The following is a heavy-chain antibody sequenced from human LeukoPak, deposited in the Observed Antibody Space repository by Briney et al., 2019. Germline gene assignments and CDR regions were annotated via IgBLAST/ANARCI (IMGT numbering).Heavy chain of an antibody. D-gene: IGHD6-19*01. CDR3: AKAGYSSGWLPFDP. J-gene: IGHJ5*02. V-gene: IGHV3-30*18. CDR2: ISYDGSNK. CDR1: GITFSSYG. Sequence: GRSLRLSCAASGITFSSYGMHWVRQAPGKGLEWVAVISYDGSNKYYADSVKGRFTISRDNSKNTLYLQMNSLRAEDTAVYYCAKAGYSSGWLPFDPWGQGTLVTVSS.